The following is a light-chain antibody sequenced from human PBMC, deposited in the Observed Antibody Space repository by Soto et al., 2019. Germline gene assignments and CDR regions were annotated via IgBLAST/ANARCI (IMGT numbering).Light chain of an antibody. CDR2: WAS. V-gene: IGKV4-1*01. CDR3: QQYYSSPLT. Sequence: DIVMTQSPDSLAVSLGERATINCKSSQSVLYSSNNKNYLAWYQQKPGHPPKVLIYWASTRESGVPARFSGRGSGTDFTLTISSLQAEDVAVYYCQQYYSSPLTFGGGTKVAIK. CDR1: QSVLYSSNNKNY. J-gene: IGKJ4*01.